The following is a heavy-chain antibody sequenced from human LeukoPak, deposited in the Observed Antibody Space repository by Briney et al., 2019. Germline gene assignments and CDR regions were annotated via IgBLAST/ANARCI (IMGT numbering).Heavy chain of an antibody. CDR3: ARLGYCSSTSCDWFDP. CDR1: DGSISSSSYY. V-gene: IGHV4-39*01. D-gene: IGHD2-2*01. CDR2: IYYSGST. Sequence: PSETRSLTCTVSDGSISSSSYYWGWIRQPPGKGLEWIGSIYYSGSTYYNPSLKSRVTISVDTSKNQFSLKLSPVTAADTAVYYCARLGYCSSTSCDWFDPWGQGTLVTVSS. J-gene: IGHJ5*02.